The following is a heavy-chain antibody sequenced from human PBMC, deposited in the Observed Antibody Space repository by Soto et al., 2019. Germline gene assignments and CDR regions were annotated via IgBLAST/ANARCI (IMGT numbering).Heavy chain of an antibody. D-gene: IGHD2-8*01. J-gene: IGHJ4*02. V-gene: IGHV4-59*02. CDR3: ARDPGYCTNGVCPIFDF. CDR2: MYHGGRT. Sequence: KPSETLSLTCTVSGDSVTNYFWSWMRQPPGKGLEWIGHMYHGGRTNYSPSLKSRVTMSLDSSKNQFSLNLGSVTAADTAVYFCARDPGYCTNGVCPIFDFWGQGVLVTVSS. CDR1: GDSVTNYF.